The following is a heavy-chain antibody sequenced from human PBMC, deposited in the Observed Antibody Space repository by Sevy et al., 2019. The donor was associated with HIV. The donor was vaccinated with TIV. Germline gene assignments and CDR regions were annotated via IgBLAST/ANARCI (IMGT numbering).Heavy chain of an antibody. CDR3: ARDYCSGGSCYGALAY. CDR1: GYSFTRYG. D-gene: IGHD2-15*01. J-gene: IGHJ4*02. V-gene: IGHV1-18*01. Sequence: ASVKVSCKASGYSFTRYGISWVRQAPGQGLEWMGWISAHNGDTNYAQKFQGRITMTTDTSTSTAYMERRSLRSDDTAVYYWARDYCSGGSCYGALAYWGQGTLVTVSS. CDR2: ISAHNGDT.